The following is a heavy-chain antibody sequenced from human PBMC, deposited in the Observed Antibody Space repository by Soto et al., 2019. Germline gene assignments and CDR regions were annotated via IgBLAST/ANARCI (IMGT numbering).Heavy chain of an antibody. V-gene: IGHV3-30-3*01. D-gene: IGHD6-19*01. J-gene: IGHJ4*02. CDR1: GFTFSSYA. CDR3: ARDKSPYSSGWHNRHFDY. Sequence: QVQLVESGGGVVQPGRSLRLSWAASGFTFSSYAMHWVRQAPGKGLEWVAVISYDGSNKYYADSVKGRFTISRDNSKNTLYLQMNSLRAEDTAVYYCARDKSPYSSGWHNRHFDYWGQGTLVIVSS. CDR2: ISYDGSNK.